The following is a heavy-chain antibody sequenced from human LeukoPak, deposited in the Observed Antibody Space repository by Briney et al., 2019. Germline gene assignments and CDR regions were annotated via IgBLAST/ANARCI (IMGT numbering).Heavy chain of an antibody. Sequence: PGGSLRLSCAASGFTFSSYAMSWVRQAPGKGLEWVSAISGSGGSTYYADSVKGRFTISRDNSKNTLYLQMNSLGPEDTAVYYCAKTTTGYSSGRYPGWPVDYWGQGTLVTVSS. CDR3: AKTTTGYSSGRYPGWPVDY. J-gene: IGHJ4*02. V-gene: IGHV3-23*01. CDR2: ISGSGGST. CDR1: GFTFSSYA. D-gene: IGHD6-19*01.